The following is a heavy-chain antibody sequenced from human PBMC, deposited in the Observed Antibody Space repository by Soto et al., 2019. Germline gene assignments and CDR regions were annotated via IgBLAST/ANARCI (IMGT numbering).Heavy chain of an antibody. V-gene: IGHV4-39*01. CDR1: NGSISGNFYY. Sequence: QLQLQESGPGLVKPSETLSLTCSVSNGSISGNFYYWGWIRQPPGKGLEWIGTVHSSGSTYYNPSLKSRATVSVDPAKNQFSLRLPSVTAPDTAVYFCARHWRYSGSYSSFWYFDLWGRGTLVTVSS. CDR2: VHSSGST. J-gene: IGHJ2*01. CDR3: ARHWRYSGSYSSFWYFDL. D-gene: IGHD1-26*01.